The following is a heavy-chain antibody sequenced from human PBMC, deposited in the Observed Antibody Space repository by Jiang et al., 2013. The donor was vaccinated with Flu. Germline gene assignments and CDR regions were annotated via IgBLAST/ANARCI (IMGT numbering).Heavy chain of an antibody. CDR1: SSYA. V-gene: IGHV1-69*01. Sequence: SSYAISWVRQAPGQGLEWMGGIIPIFGTANYAQKFQGRVTITADESTSTAYMELSSLRSEDTAVYYCARAEGATHSLIWGQGTLVTVSS. J-gene: IGHJ4*02. D-gene: IGHD1-26*01. CDR3: ARAEGATHSLI. CDR2: IIPIFGTA.